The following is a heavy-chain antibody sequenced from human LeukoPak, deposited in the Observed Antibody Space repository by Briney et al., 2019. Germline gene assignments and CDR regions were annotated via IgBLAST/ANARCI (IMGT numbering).Heavy chain of an antibody. CDR3: ARQGGSSSPYYYYYMDV. Sequence: PSDTLSLTCAVSGYSISSGYCLGWFRQPPGKGLEWIGCIYHSGNTYYNPSLKSRVSISVDTSKNQFSLKLNSVTAADTAVYFCARQGGSSSPYYYYYMDVWGKGTTVTVSS. J-gene: IGHJ6*03. CDR2: IYHSGNT. V-gene: IGHV4-38-2*01. D-gene: IGHD2-2*01. CDR1: GYSISSGYC.